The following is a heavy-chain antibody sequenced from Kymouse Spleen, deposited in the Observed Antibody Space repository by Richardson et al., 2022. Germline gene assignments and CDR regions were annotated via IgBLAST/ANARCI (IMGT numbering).Heavy chain of an antibody. D-gene: IGHD1-7*01. J-gene: IGHJ4*02. V-gene: IGHV3-66*03. CDR1: GFTVSSNY. CDR2: IYSCGST. CDR3: ARIGYNWNYGGFFDY. Sequence: EVQLVESGGGLIQPGGSLRLSCAASGFTVSSNYMSWVRQAPGKGLEWVSVIYSCGSTYYADSVKGRFTISRDNSKNTLYLQMNSLRAEDTAVYYCARIGYNWNYGGFFDYWGQGTLVTVSS.